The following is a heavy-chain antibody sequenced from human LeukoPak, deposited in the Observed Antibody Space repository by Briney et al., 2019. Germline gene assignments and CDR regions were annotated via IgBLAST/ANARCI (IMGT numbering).Heavy chain of an antibody. CDR2: IKGDGSKR. CDR1: GFNFGASW. J-gene: IGHJ4*02. V-gene: IGHV3-7*01. D-gene: IGHD2-8*01. CDR3: LRDAGWCKADY. Sequence: GGSLRLSCITSGFNFGASWMSWVRQAPGKGLEWVANIKGDGSKRKYVDAVRGRFTISRDNAKNSLYLQMHSLSVEDTAVYFCLRDAGWCKADYWGQGTLVTVSS.